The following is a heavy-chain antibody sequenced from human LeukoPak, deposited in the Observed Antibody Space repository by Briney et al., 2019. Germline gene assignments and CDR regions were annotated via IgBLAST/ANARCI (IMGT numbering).Heavy chain of an antibody. D-gene: IGHD3-22*01. V-gene: IGHV4-59*12. Sequence: SETLSLTCSVSSGSMTDSYWSWFRQAPGKGFEWLGFIYPDGRIEYSPSLRSRVTFSVATSKLEATVRLSSVTASGTAVYYCTREGYDRSGYFLDFWGQGTLVTVSS. CDR3: TREGYDRSGYFLDF. CDR1: SGSMTDSY. J-gene: IGHJ4*02. CDR2: IYPDGRI.